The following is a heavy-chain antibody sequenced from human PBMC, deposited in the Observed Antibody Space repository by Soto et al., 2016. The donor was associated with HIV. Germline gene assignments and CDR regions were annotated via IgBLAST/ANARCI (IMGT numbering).Heavy chain of an antibody. Sequence: VQLVESGRRSPAWKSLRLSCAASGFSFSSYAMHWVRQAPGKGLEWVAVVWSTGNDESYADSVKGRFSISRDNSEKTVYLHMTNLRPDDTAKYYCARADFGNRGCMDVWGKGTTVTVSS. CDR3: ARADFGNRGCMDV. V-gene: IGHV3-33*08. D-gene: IGHD3-10*01. CDR1: GFSFSSYA. CDR2: VWSTGNDE. J-gene: IGHJ6*03.